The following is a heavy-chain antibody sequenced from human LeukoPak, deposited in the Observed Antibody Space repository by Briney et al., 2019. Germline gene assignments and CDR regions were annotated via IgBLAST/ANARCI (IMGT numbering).Heavy chain of an antibody. CDR3: ARTDGGWYGY. D-gene: IGHD6-19*01. CDR1: GFTSSSYA. J-gene: IGHJ4*02. Sequence: GGSLRLSCAASGFTSSSYAMHWVRQAPGKGLEWVAVISYDGSNKYYADSVKGRFTISRDNSKNTLYLQMNSLRAEDTAVYYCARTDGGWYGYWGQGTLVAVSS. CDR2: ISYDGSNK. V-gene: IGHV3-30*04.